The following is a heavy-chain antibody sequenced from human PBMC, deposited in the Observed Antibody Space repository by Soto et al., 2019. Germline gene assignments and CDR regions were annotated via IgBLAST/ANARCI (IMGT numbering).Heavy chain of an antibody. Sequence: ASVKVSCKASGYTFTSYGISWVRQAPGQGLEWMGWISAYNGNTNYAQKLQGRVTMTTDTSTSTAYMGLRSLRSDDTAVYYCARDRCSSTSCYVSADYDAFDIWGQGTMVTVSS. D-gene: IGHD2-2*01. CDR3: ARDRCSSTSCYVSADYDAFDI. CDR2: ISAYNGNT. J-gene: IGHJ3*02. CDR1: GYTFTSYG. V-gene: IGHV1-18*01.